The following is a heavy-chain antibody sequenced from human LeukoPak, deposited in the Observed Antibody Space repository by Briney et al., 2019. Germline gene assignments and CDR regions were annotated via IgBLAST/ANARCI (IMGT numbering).Heavy chain of an antibody. CDR1: GFTVSNTW. CDR3: TRARWEYHFDY. CDR2: ISADGNRM. V-gene: IGHV3-74*01. Sequence: GGSLRLSCAASGFTVSNTWMHWVRQAPGKGLVWVSRISADGNRMNYADSVKGRFTVSRDNAKNTLYLEMNSLRAEDTAVYYCTRARWEYHFDYWGQGHLVPVSS. D-gene: IGHD1-26*01. J-gene: IGHJ4*02.